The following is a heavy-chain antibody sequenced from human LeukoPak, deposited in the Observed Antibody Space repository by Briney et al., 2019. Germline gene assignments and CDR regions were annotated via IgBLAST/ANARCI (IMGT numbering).Heavy chain of an antibody. J-gene: IGHJ4*02. CDR3: ARVRPNYDFWSGDTDY. V-gene: IGHV3-30-3*01. CDR2: ISYDGSNK. D-gene: IGHD3-3*01. Sequence: GGSLRLSCAASGFTFSSYAMHWVRQAPGKGLEWVAVISYDGSNKYYADSVKGRFTISRDNSKNTLYLQMNSLRAEDTAVYYCARVRPNYDFWSGDTDYWGQGTLVTVSS. CDR1: GFTFSSYA.